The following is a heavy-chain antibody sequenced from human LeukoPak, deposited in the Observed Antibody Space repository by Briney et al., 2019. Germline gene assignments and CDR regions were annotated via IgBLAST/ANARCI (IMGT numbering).Heavy chain of an antibody. Sequence: PGGSLRLSSAASGFTFSSYAMSWVRQAPGKGLEWVSAISGSGGSTYYADSVKGRFTISRDNSKNTLYLQMNSLRAEDTAVYYCAKGHDFWSGYYHDYWGQGTLVTVSS. D-gene: IGHD3-3*01. CDR1: GFTFSSYA. J-gene: IGHJ4*02. CDR3: AKGHDFWSGYYHDY. V-gene: IGHV3-23*01. CDR2: ISGSGGST.